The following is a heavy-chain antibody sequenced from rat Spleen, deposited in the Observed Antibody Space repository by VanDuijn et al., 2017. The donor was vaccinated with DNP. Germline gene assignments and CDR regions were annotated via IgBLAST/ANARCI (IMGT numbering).Heavy chain of an antibody. CDR3: AGNYFDGSFYYPFAY. V-gene: IGHV5-25*01. D-gene: IGHD1-12*02. Sequence: EVQLVESGGGLVQPGRSLKLSCAASGFTFSDSYMAWVRQAPTRGLEWVASINTGGDSAYYRDSLKGRFTVSRDNANSTLYLQMDSLRSEDTATYYCAGNYFDGSFYYPFAYWGQGTLVTVSS. J-gene: IGHJ3*01. CDR1: GFTFSDSY. CDR2: INTGGDSA.